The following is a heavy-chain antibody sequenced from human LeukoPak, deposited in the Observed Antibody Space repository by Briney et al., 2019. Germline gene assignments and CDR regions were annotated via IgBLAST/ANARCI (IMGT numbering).Heavy chain of an antibody. V-gene: IGHV4-59*01. D-gene: IGHD5-18*01. J-gene: IGHJ4*02. Sequence: SETLSLTCTVSGGSISTYYWSWIRQPPGKGLEWIGYIYYSGSTNYNPSLKSRVTISVDTSKNLFSLRLRSVTAADTAVYYCARTSGAYSYGYPLDYWGQGTLVTVSS. CDR2: IYYSGST. CDR3: ARTSGAYSYGYPLDY. CDR1: GGSISTYY.